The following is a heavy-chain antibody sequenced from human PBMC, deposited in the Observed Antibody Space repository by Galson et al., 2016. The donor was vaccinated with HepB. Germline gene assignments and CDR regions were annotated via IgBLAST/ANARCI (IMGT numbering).Heavy chain of an antibody. V-gene: IGHV3-7*03. J-gene: IGHJ4*02. CDR3: AISSDWAFDF. D-gene: IGHD6-19*01. Sequence: SLRLSCAASGFTFSRFWMSWVRQAPGQGLEWVANVNQARSGKYYVDSVKGRFTISRDNAKNSLYLQINSLRAEDTAVYYCAISSDWAFDFRGQGTLVTVSS. CDR1: GFTFSRFW. CDR2: VNQARSGK.